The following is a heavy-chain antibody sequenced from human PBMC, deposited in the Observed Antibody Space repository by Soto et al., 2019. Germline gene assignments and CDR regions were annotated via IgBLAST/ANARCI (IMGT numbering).Heavy chain of an antibody. CDR2: ISYDGSNK. J-gene: IGHJ6*02. CDR3: AKDGYYGSGGYYYGMDV. Sequence: QVQLVESGGGVVQPGRSLRLSCAASGFTFSSYGMHWVRQAPGKGLEWVAVISYDGSNKDYADSVKGRFTISRDNSKNTLYLQMNSLRDEDTAVYYCAKDGYYGSGGYYYGMDVWGQGTTVTVSS. D-gene: IGHD3-10*01. CDR1: GFTFSSYG. V-gene: IGHV3-30*18.